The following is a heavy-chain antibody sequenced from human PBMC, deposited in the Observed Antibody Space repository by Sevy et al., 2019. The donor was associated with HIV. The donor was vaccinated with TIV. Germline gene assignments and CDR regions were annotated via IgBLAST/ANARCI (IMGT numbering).Heavy chain of an antibody. D-gene: IGHD6-13*01. CDR2: MNPNSGNT. V-gene: IGHV1-8*03. CDR1: GYTFTSYD. Sequence: ASVKVSCKASGYTFTSYDINWVRQATGQGLEWMGWMNPNSGNTGYAQKFQGRVTITRNTSISTAYMELSSLRSEDTAVYYCARGRPSIAAAGTTRFDPWGQGTLVTVSS. J-gene: IGHJ5*02. CDR3: ARGRPSIAAAGTTRFDP.